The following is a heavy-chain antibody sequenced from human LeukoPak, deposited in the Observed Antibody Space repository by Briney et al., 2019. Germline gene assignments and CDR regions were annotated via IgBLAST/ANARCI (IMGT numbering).Heavy chain of an antibody. D-gene: IGHD5/OR15-5a*01. J-gene: IGHJ4*02. Sequence: RGSLRHSCVASGFSPPNYVTCRVRPAPEEGRGWVSLTSGYGITTYFAESVKGRFTSSRDNNKSSLFQQMNSLRTEDTALYYCARDHVYGGADYWGQGTLVTVSS. CDR1: GFSPPNYV. V-gene: IGHV3-43*02. CDR3: ARDHVYGGADY. CDR2: TSGYGITT.